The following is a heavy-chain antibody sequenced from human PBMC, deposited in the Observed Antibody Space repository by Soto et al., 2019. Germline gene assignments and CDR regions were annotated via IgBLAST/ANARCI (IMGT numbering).Heavy chain of an antibody. D-gene: IGHD3-10*01. CDR3: ARGSLLLWFGESRSEDYMDV. CDR1: GYTFTGYY. CDR2: INPNSGGT. V-gene: IGHV1-2*04. Sequence: ASVKVSCKASGYTFTGYYMHWVRQAPGQGLEWMGWINPNSGGTNYAQKFQGWVTMTRDTSISTAYMELSRLRSDDTAVYYCARGSLLLWFGESRSEDYMDVWGKGTTVTVS. J-gene: IGHJ6*03.